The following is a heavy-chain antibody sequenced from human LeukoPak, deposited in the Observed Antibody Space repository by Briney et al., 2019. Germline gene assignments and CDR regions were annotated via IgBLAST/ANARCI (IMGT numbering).Heavy chain of an antibody. CDR3: ARHTAMVTHYYGMDV. D-gene: IGHD5-18*01. V-gene: IGHV1-8*01. J-gene: IGHJ6*02. Sequence: ASVKVSCKASGYTFTSYDINWGRQATGQGLEWMGWMNPNSGNTGYAQKFQGRVTMTRSTSISTAYMEMSSLRSQDTAVYYCARHTAMVTHYYGMDVWGQGTTVTVSS. CDR1: GYTFTSYD. CDR2: MNPNSGNT.